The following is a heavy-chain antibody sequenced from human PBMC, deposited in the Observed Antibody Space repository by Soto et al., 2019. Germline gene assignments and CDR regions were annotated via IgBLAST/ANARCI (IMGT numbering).Heavy chain of an antibody. Sequence: QVQLVQSGGEVRRPGASVQVSCKASGYTFTGFGITWVRQAPGQGLECMGWISAYNGNTNYAQNLQDRVTMYTDTSTSTAYMEVRSLRSDDTAVYYCARFRSSSVAAREGALDHFDHWGQGTLITVSS. CDR2: ISAYNGNT. D-gene: IGHD6-6*01. V-gene: IGHV1-18*01. J-gene: IGHJ4*02. CDR1: GYTFTGFG. CDR3: ARFRSSSVAAREGALDHFDH.